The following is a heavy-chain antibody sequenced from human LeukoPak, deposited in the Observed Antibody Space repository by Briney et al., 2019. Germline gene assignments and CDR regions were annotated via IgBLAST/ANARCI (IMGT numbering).Heavy chain of an antibody. Sequence: ASVKVSCKASGYTFTGYYMHWVRQAPGQGLGWMGWINPNSGGTNYAQKFQGRVTMTRGTSISTAYMELSRLRSDDTAVYYCARVGGFGEYIGSFDYWGQGTLVTVSS. V-gene: IGHV1-2*02. J-gene: IGHJ4*02. CDR2: INPNSGGT. D-gene: IGHD3-10*01. CDR3: ARVGGFGEYIGSFDY. CDR1: GYTFTGYY.